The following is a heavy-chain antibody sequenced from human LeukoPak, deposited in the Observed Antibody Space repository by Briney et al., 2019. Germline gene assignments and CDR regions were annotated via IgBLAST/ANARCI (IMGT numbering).Heavy chain of an antibody. V-gene: IGHV1-18*01. CDR2: ISAYNGNT. D-gene: IGHD6-19*01. CDR3: ARDSEQWLVPDAFDI. Sequence: ASVKVSCKASGYTFTSYGISWVRQAPGQGLEWMGCISAYNGNTNYAQKLQGRVTMTTDTSTSTAYMELRSLRSDDTAVYYCARDSEQWLVPDAFDIWGQGTMVTVSS. CDR1: GYTFTSYG. J-gene: IGHJ3*02.